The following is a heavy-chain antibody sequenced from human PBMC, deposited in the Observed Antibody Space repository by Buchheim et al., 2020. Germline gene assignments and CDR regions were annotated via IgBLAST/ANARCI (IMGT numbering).Heavy chain of an antibody. CDR3: ARVRLGGYDYPNNFDY. Sequence: EVHLVGSGGGLVQPGGSLRLSCTASGFTFSIYEMSWVRQAPGKGLEWISYISASATRIYYGDSVKGRFTISSDDAKDSLYLQMNSLSAEDTAFYYCARVRLGGYDYPNNFDYWGQGTL. CDR2: ISASATRI. CDR1: GFTFSIYE. D-gene: IGHD3-16*01. V-gene: IGHV3-48*03. J-gene: IGHJ4*02.